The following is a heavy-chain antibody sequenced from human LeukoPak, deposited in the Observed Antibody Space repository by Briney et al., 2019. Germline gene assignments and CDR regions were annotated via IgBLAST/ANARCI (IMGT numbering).Heavy chain of an antibody. CDR2: INTNTGNP. CDR1: GYTFTSYA. CDR3: ARARVNMITFGGVIVKHYFDY. J-gene: IGHJ4*02. Sequence: ASVKVSCKASGYTFTSYAMNWVRQAPGQGLEWMGWINTNTGNPTYAQGFTGRFVFSLDTSVSTAYLQISSLKAEDIAVYYCARARVNMITFGGVIVKHYFDYWGQGTLVTVSS. D-gene: IGHD3-16*02. V-gene: IGHV7-4-1*02.